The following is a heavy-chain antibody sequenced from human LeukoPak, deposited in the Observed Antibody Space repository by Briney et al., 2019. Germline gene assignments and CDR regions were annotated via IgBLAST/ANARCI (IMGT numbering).Heavy chain of an antibody. CDR1: GYTFTSYG. CDR3: AVDYYGSGGYISHAFDI. V-gene: IGHV1-18*01. D-gene: IGHD3-10*01. J-gene: IGHJ3*02. CDR2: ISAYNGNT. Sequence: GASVKVSCKASGYTFTSYGISWVRQAPGQGLEWMGWISAYNGNTNYAQKLQGRVTMTTDTSTSTAYMELRSLRSDDTAVYYCAVDYYGSGGYISHAFDIWGQGTMVTVSS.